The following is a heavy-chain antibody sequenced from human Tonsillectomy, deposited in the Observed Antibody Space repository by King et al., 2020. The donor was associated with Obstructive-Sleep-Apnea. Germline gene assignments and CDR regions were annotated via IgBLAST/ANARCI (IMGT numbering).Heavy chain of an antibody. CDR1: GGSISSYY. V-gene: IGHV4-59*01. J-gene: IGHJ4*02. Sequence: VQLQESGPGLVKPSETLSLTCTVSGGSISSYYWSWIRQPPGKGLEWIGYIYYSGSTNYNPSLKSRVTISVDTSKNQFSLKLSSVTAADTAVYYCASAWQAGSSSWYFMDWGQGTLVTVSS. CDR3: ASAWQAGSSSWYFMD. D-gene: IGHD6-13*01. CDR2: IYYSGST.